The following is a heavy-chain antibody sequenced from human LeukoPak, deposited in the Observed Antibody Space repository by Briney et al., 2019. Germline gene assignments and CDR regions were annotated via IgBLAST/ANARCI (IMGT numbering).Heavy chain of an antibody. CDR3: AKDYTSSAPYYMDV. CDR1: GFTFSSYG. Sequence: GGSLRLSCAASGFTFSSYGMHWVRQAPGKGLEWVAFIRYDGSNKYYADSVKGRFTISRDNSKNTLYLQMNSLRAEDTAVYYCAKDYTSSAPYYMDVWGKGTTVTISS. D-gene: IGHD3-16*01. CDR2: IRYDGSNK. V-gene: IGHV3-30*02. J-gene: IGHJ6*03.